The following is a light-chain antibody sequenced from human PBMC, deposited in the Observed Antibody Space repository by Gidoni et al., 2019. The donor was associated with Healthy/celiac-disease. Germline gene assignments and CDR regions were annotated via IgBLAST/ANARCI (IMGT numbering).Light chain of an antibody. V-gene: IGLV2-14*01. CDR3: SSYTSSSTSYGV. Sequence: QSALTQPASVSGSPGQSITISCTGTSSDVGGYNYVSWYQQHPGKAPKRMSYDVSNRPSGVSNRFSGLQAEDEADYYCSSYTSSSTSYGVFGGGTKLTVL. J-gene: IGLJ3*02. CDR2: DVS. CDR1: SSDVGGYNY.